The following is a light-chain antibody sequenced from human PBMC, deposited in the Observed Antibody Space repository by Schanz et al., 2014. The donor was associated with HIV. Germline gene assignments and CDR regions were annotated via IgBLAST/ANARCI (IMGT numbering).Light chain of an antibody. V-gene: IGKV1-39*01. J-gene: IGKJ2*01. Sequence: DIQMTQFPSSLSASVGDRVPIPCRASQTIGDYLNWYQQKPGKAPQLLIYRASTLQSGVPSRFSGSGSGTDFTLTINSLQREDFTSYYCQQSYSVPPTFGQGTKVEI. CDR2: RAS. CDR1: QTIGDY. CDR3: QQSYSVPPT.